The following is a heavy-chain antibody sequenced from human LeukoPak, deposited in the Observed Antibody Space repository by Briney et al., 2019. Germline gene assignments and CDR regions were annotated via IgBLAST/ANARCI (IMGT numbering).Heavy chain of an antibody. V-gene: IGHV3-48*04. CDR3: ARDGGIAAAGSYDY. J-gene: IGHJ4*02. Sequence: PGGSLRLSCAASGFTFSSYSMNWVRQAPGKGLEWVSYISSSSSTIYYADSVKGRFTISRDNAKNSLYLQMNSLRAEDTAVYYCARDGGIAAAGSYDYWGQGTLVTVSS. CDR2: ISSSSSTI. D-gene: IGHD6-13*01. CDR1: GFTFSSYS.